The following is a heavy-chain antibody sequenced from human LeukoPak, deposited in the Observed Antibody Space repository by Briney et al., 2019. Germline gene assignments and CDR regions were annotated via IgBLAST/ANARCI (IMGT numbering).Heavy chain of an antibody. J-gene: IGHJ4*02. D-gene: IGHD5-24*01. Sequence: GGSLRLSCEASGFTFSKYWMSWVRQAPGKGLECVANIAEDGSEKYYVDSVKGRITISRDNAKNTLYLQMNSLSVDDTAVYYCGRGRSMNDWGQGTLVTVSS. CDR2: IAEDGSEK. CDR3: GRGRSMND. CDR1: GFTFSKYW. V-gene: IGHV3-7*01.